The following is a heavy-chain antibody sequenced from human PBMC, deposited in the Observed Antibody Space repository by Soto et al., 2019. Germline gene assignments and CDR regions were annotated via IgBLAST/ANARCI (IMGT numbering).Heavy chain of an antibody. CDR3: ARVGGANCGCEC. D-gene: IGHD2-21*01. J-gene: IGHJ4*02. Sequence: SVKVSCKASGGTISSNASSWLRQDPGEGLEWVGGIIPFFGTANYAQKFQGRVRITADESTSTAYMELSSLRSEFTAVYYCARVGGANCGCECWGQGTLVTVSS. CDR1: GGTISSNA. CDR2: IIPFFGTA. V-gene: IGHV1-69*13.